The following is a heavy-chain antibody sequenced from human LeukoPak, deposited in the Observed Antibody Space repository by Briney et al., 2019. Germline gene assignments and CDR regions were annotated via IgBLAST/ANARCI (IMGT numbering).Heavy chain of an antibody. J-gene: IGHJ3*02. Sequence: SETLSLTCTVSGGSISSGSYYWSWIRQPAGKGLEWIGYIYYSGSTYYNPSLKSRVTISVDTSKNQFSLKLSSVTAADTAVYYCARDRADDRDDAFDIWGQGTMVTVSS. CDR2: IYYSGST. D-gene: IGHD3-9*01. V-gene: IGHV4-30-4*08. CDR3: ARDRADDRDDAFDI. CDR1: GGSISSGSYY.